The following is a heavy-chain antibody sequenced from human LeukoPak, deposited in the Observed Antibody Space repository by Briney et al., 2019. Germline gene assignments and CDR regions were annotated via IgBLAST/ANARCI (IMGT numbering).Heavy chain of an antibody. V-gene: IGHV1-2*02. CDR3: ARKGALPSYYYYYGMDV. CDR2: INPNSGGT. J-gene: IGHJ6*02. D-gene: IGHD1-26*01. Sequence: ASVKVSCKASGYTFTGYYMHWMRQAPGQGLGWMGWINPNSGGTNYAQKLQGRVTMTRDTSISTAYMELSRLRSDDTAVYYCARKGALPSYYYYYGMDVWGQGTTVTVSS. CDR1: GYTFTGYY.